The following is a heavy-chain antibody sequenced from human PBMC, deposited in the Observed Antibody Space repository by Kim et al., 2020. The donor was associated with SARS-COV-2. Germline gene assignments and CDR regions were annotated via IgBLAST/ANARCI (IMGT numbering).Heavy chain of an antibody. V-gene: IGHV3-33*01. D-gene: IGHD6-13*01. J-gene: IGHJ4*02. CDR1: GFTFSSYG. Sequence: GGSLRLSCAASGFTFSSYGMHWVRQAPGKGLEWVAVIWYDGSNKYYADSVKGRFTISRDNSKNTLYLQMNSLRAEDTAVYYCARDGPSPQIAAVVSYFDYWGQGTLVTVSS. CDR2: IWYDGSNK. CDR3: ARDGPSPQIAAVVSYFDY.